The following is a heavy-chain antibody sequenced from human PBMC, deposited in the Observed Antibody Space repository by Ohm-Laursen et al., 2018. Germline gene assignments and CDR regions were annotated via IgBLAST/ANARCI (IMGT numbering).Heavy chain of an antibody. J-gene: IGHJ6*02. Sequence: SLRLSCAASGFIFSNYWMTWVRQAPGAGLEWVANIRKDGGETYYGDSVKGRFTISRDNARSSLDLQMNSLRVEDTALYYCAKDLLAAPDYYGMDVWGQGTTVTVSS. V-gene: IGHV3-7*03. CDR2: IRKDGGET. CDR1: GFIFSNYW. CDR3: AKDLLAAPDYYGMDV. D-gene: IGHD6-13*01.